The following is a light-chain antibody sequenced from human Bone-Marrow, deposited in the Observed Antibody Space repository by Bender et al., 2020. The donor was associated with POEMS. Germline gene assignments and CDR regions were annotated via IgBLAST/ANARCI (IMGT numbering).Light chain of an antibody. J-gene: IGLJ1*01. V-gene: IGLV3-25*03. CDR2: KDS. CDR3: QSADRKGKTGV. Sequence: YELTPPPSVSVSPGQTARITCSGDALPVQYAYWYLQKPGRAPILVTYKDSERPSGIPERFSGSSSGTTATLTIFGVQAEDEADYYCQSADRKGKTGVFGSGTRLSVL. CDR1: ALPVQY.